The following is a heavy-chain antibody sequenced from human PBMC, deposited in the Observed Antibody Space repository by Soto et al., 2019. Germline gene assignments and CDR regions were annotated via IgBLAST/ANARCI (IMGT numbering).Heavy chain of an antibody. CDR1: GYSFTSYW. Sequence: GESLKISCKGSGYSFTSYWIGWVRQMPGKGLEWMGIIYPGDSGTRYSPSFQGQVTISADKSISTAYLQWSTLKASDTAMYYCARAGSGYAIWGKFDYWGQGAMVTVSS. V-gene: IGHV5-51*01. CDR2: IYPGDSGT. D-gene: IGHD5-12*01. CDR3: ARAGSGYAIWGKFDY. J-gene: IGHJ4*02.